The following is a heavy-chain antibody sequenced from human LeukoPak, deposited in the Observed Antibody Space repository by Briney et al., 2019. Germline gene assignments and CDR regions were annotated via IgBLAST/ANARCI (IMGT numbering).Heavy chain of an antibody. Sequence: GGSLRLSCAASGFTFDDYGMSWVRQGPGKGLEWVASINWNSGSTDYADFVKGRFTISRDNAKNSLYLQMNSLRAEDTALYHCARDRGGTTSPFFDYWGQGTLVTVSP. CDR2: INWNSGST. V-gene: IGHV3-20*01. D-gene: IGHD2/OR15-2a*01. J-gene: IGHJ4*02. CDR1: GFTFDDYG. CDR3: ARDRGGTTSPFFDY.